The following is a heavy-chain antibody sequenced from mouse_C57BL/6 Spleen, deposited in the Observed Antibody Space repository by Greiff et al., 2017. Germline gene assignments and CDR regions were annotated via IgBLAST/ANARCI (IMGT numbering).Heavy chain of an antibody. CDR2: IYPGDGDT. V-gene: IGHV1-82*01. J-gene: IGHJ1*03. Sequence: VMLVESGPELVKPGASVKISCKASGYAFSSSWMNWVKQRPGKGLEWIGRIYPGDGDTNYNGKVKGKATLTVDKSSSTSYMQLSSLTSEDAAVYFCARSVTGYWYFDVWGTGTTVTVSS. CDR3: ARSVTGYWYFDV. D-gene: IGHD2-13*01. CDR1: GYAFSSSW.